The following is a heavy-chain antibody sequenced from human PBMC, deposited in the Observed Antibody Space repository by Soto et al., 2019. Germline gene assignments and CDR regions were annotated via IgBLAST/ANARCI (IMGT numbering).Heavy chain of an antibody. J-gene: IGHJ3*01. Sequence: QVQLVQSGAEVKKPGSSVKVSCKASGGSFSSHAITWVRQAPGQGLEWMGRIIPILGITNYAQKFQDRVTITADKSTSTAYMDLSSLSSEDTAMYYCSVGEDDDYPYPRDDAFDVWGQGTKVTVSS. D-gene: IGHD3-10*01. CDR3: SVGEDDDYPYPRDDAFDV. CDR2: IIPILGIT. CDR1: GGSFSSHA. V-gene: IGHV1-69*02.